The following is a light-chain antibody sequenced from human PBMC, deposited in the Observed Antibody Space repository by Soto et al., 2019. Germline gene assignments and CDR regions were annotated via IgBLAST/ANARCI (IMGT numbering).Light chain of an antibody. CDR3: QQYDTYSWT. Sequence: DIQITQSPSSLSASVGDRVTITCRASQGIRHYLAWYQRKPGKVPRLLIYEASNLQSGVPSRFRGGGSGTEFTLTISSLHADDFATYYCQQYDTYSWTFGQGTNVDI. CDR2: EAS. J-gene: IGKJ1*01. V-gene: IGKV1-27*01. CDR1: QGIRHY.